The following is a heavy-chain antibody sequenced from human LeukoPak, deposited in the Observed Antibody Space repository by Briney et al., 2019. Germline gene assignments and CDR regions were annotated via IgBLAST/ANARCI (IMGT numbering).Heavy chain of an antibody. V-gene: IGHV3-15*01. CDR1: GFTFSRYS. J-gene: IGHJ1*01. CDR3: VTGAGLRFLEWLLTAEYYQH. CDR2: IKCKADGGTT. D-gene: IGHD3-3*01. Sequence: KTGGSLRLSCAASGFTFSRYSMNWVRQAPGKGLEWVGRIKCKADGGTTDYAAPVKGRFTISRDDSKNTLYLQMNSLKIDDTAVYYCVTGAGLRFLEWLLTAEYYQHWGPGNLVTVSS.